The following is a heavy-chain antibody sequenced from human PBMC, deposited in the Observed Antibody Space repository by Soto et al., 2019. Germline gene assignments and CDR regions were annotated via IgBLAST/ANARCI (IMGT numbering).Heavy chain of an antibody. CDR3: ARGGSGYEDY. Sequence: QVQLVQSEAEVKKPGASVKVSCKASGYTFTNYGISWLRQAPGQGLEWLGWINGYNGNTDYAQKIQDRVTMTTDTSTTTAYLEWRSLACDDTAVYYCARGGSGYEDYWGQGTLVTVSS. CDR1: GYTFTNYG. J-gene: IGHJ4*02. CDR2: INGYNGNT. D-gene: IGHD5-12*01. V-gene: IGHV1-18*01.